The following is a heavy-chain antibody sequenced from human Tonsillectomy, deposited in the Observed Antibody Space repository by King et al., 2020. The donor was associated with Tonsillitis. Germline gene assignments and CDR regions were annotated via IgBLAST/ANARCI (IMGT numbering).Heavy chain of an antibody. J-gene: IGHJ4*02. CDR3: ASDLNDYIFDY. D-gene: IGHD4/OR15-4a*01. Sequence: VQLVESGGGVVQPGRSLRLSCAASGFIFSSYDMYWVRQVQGKGLEWVAVITYDGSNKYYADSVKGRFTISRDNSKNTLYLQMNSLRAEDTAVYYCASDLNDYIFDYWGQGTLVTVSS. CDR2: ITYDGSNK. CDR1: GFIFSSYD. V-gene: IGHV3-33*05.